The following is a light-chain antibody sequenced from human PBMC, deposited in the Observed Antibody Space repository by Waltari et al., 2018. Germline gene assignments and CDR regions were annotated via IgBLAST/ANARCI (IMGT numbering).Light chain of an antibody. Sequence: DIVMTQSPDSLAVSLRERVTINCQSSQSVLYSSTSQNYLAWYQQKPGQPPKLLIYWASARESGVPDRFSGSESGTDFTLTISSLQAEDVAVYYCQQYYDIPWTFGQGTKVEIK. CDR1: QSVLYSSTSQNY. CDR3: QQYYDIPWT. V-gene: IGKV4-1*01. J-gene: IGKJ1*01. CDR2: WAS.